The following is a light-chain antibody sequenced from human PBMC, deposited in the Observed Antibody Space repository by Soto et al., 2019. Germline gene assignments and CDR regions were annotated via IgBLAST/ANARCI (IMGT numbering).Light chain of an antibody. CDR2: GAS. CDR1: QSVSSN. Sequence: EIEMTQSPANLSVSPGERATLSCRASQSVSSNLAWYQQKPGQAPRLLIYGASTRATGIPARFSGSGSGTEFTLTISNLQSEDFAVYYCQQYNNWRTFGGGTKVEIK. V-gene: IGKV3-15*01. CDR3: QQYNNWRT. J-gene: IGKJ4*01.